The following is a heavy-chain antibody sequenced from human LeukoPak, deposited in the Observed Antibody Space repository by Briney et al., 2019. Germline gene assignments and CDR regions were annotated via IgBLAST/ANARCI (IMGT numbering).Heavy chain of an antibody. J-gene: IGHJ4*02. V-gene: IGHV1-2*02. CDR2: INPNSGGT. Sequence: ASVKVSCKASGHTFTGYYMHWVRQAPGQGLEWMGWINPNSGGTNYAQKFQGRVTMTTDTSTSTAYMELRSLRSDDTAVFYCARLVLGSGSRGFDYWGQGTLVTVSS. CDR1: GHTFTGYY. CDR3: ARLVLGSGSRGFDY. D-gene: IGHD3-10*01.